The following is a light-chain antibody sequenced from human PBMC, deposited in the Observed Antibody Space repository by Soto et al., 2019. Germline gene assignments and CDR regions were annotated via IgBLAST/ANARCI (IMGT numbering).Light chain of an antibody. CDR3: SSYTSTSNWV. V-gene: IGLV2-14*01. J-gene: IGLJ3*02. Sequence: QSVLTQPPSASGSPGQSVTISCTGTSSDVGGYNYVSWYQQHPGKAPKLMIYDVSNRPSGVSDRFSGSKSGNTASLTISGLQAEDEADYYCSSYTSTSNWVFGGGTKITVL. CDR2: DVS. CDR1: SSDVGGYNY.